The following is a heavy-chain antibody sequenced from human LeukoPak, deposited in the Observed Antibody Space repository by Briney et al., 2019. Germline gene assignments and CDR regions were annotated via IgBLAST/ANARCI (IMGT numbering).Heavy chain of an antibody. CDR3: ARQIASAGTAGFDF. Sequence: SETLSLTCTVSGGSISSYYWSWIRQPAGKGMEWIGRIYSTGSANYNPSLKSRVTMSVDTSKNQFSLRLRSVTAADTAVYYCARQIASAGTAGFDFWGQGALVTVSS. CDR1: GGSISSYY. D-gene: IGHD6-13*01. CDR2: IYSTGSA. J-gene: IGHJ4*02. V-gene: IGHV4-4*07.